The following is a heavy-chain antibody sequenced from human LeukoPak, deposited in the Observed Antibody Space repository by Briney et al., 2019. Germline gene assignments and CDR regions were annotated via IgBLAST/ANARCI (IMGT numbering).Heavy chain of an antibody. CDR3: ARAPPYTVTTFYWFDP. CDR1: GYTFTSYG. CDR2: VSAYNGNT. Sequence: GASVKVSCAASGYTFTSYGISWVRQAPGQGLEWMGWVSAYNGNTNYAQKLQGRVTMTTDTSTSTAYMELRSLRSDDTAVYYCARAPPYTVTTFYWFDPWGQGTLVTVSS. V-gene: IGHV1-18*01. J-gene: IGHJ5*02. D-gene: IGHD4-4*01.